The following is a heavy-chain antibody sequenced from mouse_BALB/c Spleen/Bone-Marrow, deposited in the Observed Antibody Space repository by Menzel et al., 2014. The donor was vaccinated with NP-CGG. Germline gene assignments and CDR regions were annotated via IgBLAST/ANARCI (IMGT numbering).Heavy chain of an antibody. J-gene: IGHJ3*01. CDR3: ARDDYAY. V-gene: IGHV1-7*01. Sequence: VQLQESGAELAKPGASVKMSCKASGYTFTSYWMHWVKQRPGQGLEWIGYIYPSTGYTEHNQKFKDKAIMTADESSSTAYMQLSSLTSEDSAVYYCARDDYAYWGQGTLVTVSA. D-gene: IGHD2-4*01. CDR1: GYTFTSYW. CDR2: IYPSTGYT.